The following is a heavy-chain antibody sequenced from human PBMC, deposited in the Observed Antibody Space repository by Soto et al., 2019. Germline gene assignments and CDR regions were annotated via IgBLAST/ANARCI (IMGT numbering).Heavy chain of an antibody. CDR2: INGDGGTI. V-gene: IGHV3-74*01. Sequence: EVQLVEAGGGLVQPGGSLRLSCAASGFTFSTSWIHWVRQAPGKGLVWVSRINGDGGTINYADSVKGRFTISRDNAKNTVYLQMNSLSADDTAVYDCTRGGNYYFDYWGQVTLVTVSS. J-gene: IGHJ4*02. CDR3: TRGGNYYFDY. CDR1: GFTFSTSW. D-gene: IGHD1-7*01.